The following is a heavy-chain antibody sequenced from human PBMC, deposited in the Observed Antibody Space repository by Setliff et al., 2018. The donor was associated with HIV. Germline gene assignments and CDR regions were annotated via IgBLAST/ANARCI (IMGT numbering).Heavy chain of an antibody. Sequence: PSETLSLTCTVSGGSISSGSYYWSWIRQPAGKGLEWIGHVYTTGSASYNPSLESRVTILEALSKNQFSLNLDSVTAADTAVYFWARALAGGSGWNYFDLWGPGTLVTVSS. D-gene: IGHD6-19*01. V-gene: IGHV4-61*09. CDR1: GGSISSGSYY. CDR3: ARALAGGSGWNYFDL. J-gene: IGHJ4*02. CDR2: VYTTGSA.